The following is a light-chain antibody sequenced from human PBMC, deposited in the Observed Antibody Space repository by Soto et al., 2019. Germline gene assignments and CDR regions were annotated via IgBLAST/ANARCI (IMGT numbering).Light chain of an antibody. CDR3: AAWDGSLDVVL. Sequence: QSVLTQPPSASGTPGQRVTISCSGSSSNIGTNNVNWYQQFPGSAPQLLLYNTNQRPSGVPGRFSGSKSGTSASLAISGLQSEDEADYYCAAWDGSLDVVLFGGGTKVTVL. V-gene: IGLV1-44*01. CDR1: SSNIGTNN. J-gene: IGLJ2*01. CDR2: NTN.